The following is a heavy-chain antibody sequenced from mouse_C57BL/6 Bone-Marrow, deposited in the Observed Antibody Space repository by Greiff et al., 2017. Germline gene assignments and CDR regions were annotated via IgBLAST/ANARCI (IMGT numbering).Heavy chain of an antibody. CDR3: ASGSSYGYWYFDV. D-gene: IGHD1-1*01. CDR2: ILPGSGST. CDR1: GYTFTGYW. J-gene: IGHJ1*03. V-gene: IGHV1-9*01. Sequence: VKLMESGAELMKPGASVKLSCKATGYTFTGYWIAWVKQRPGHGLEWIGEILPGSGSTNYNEKFKGKATFTADTSSNTAYMQLSSLTTEDSAIYYCASGSSYGYWYFDVWGTGTTVTVSS.